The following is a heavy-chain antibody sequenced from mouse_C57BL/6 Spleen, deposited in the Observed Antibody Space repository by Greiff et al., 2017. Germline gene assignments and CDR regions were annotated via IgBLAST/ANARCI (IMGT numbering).Heavy chain of an antibody. CDR1: GYTFTSYW. CDR2: IDPSDSET. J-gene: IGHJ2*01. V-gene: IGHV1-52*01. Sequence: QVQLQQPGAELVRPGSSVKLSCKASGYTFTSYWMHWVKQRPIQGLEWIGNIDPSDSETHYNQKFKDKATLTVDKSSSTAYMQLSSLTSEDSAVYYCAREGGAFYDYFDYWGQGTTLTVSS. CDR3: AREGGAFYDYFDY. D-gene: IGHD2-3*01.